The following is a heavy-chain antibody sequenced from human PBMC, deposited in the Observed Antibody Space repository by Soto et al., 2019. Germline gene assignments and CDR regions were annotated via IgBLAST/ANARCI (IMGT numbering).Heavy chain of an antibody. CDR1: GGTFSSYA. V-gene: IGHV1-69*01. J-gene: IGHJ6*02. Sequence: QVQLVQSGAEVKKPGSSVKVSCRASGGTFSSYAVSWVRQAPGQGLEWMGVIIPLLNTPKYVLKFQGRVTITADASATTAYMELSSLRSEDTAVYYCARESSSPNYYYYGMDVWGQGTTVTVSS. CDR3: ARESSSPNYYYYGMDV. CDR2: IIPLLNTP. D-gene: IGHD6-6*01.